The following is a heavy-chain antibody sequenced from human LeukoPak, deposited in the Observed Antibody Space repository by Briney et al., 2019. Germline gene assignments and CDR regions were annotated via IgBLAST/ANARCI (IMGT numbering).Heavy chain of an antibody. CDR2: VYYSGTT. D-gene: IGHD1-26*01. CDR1: GGSISLSYYY. CDR3: AGTGGNYDIFDY. Sequence: PSETLSLTCSVSGGSISLSYYYWGWIRQPPGKALEWIGSVYYSGTTSYNPSLKSRVTISVDMSKNHFSLRLSSVTAADTAVYYCAGTGGNYDIFDYWGQGTLVTVSS. V-gene: IGHV4-39*07. J-gene: IGHJ4*02.